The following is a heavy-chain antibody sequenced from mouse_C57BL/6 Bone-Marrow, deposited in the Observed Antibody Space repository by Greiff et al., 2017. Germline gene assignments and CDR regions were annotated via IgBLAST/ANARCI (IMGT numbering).Heavy chain of an antibody. CDR3: EGYDVGMAY. V-gene: IGHV1-26*01. J-gene: IGHJ3*01. D-gene: IGHD2-2*01. CDR2: INPNNGGT. CDR1: GYTFTDYY. Sequence: EVQLQQSGPELVKPGASVKISCKASGYTFTDYYMNWVKQSHGKSLEWIGDINPNNGGTSYNQKFKGKATLTVDKSSSTAYMELRHLTSEDSADYYSEGYDVGMAYWGQGTLVTVSA.